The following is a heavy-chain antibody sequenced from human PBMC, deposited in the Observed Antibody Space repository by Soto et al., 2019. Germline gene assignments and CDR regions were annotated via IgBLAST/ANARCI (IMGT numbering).Heavy chain of an antibody. V-gene: IGHV4-59*01. CDR1: GGSISSYY. Sequence: SETLSLTCTVSGGSISSYYWSWIRQPPGKGLEWIGYTYYSGSTNYNPSLKSRVTISVDTSKNQFSLKLSSVTAADTAVYYCARVGSSGWFDYWGQGTLVTVSS. D-gene: IGHD6-19*01. CDR3: ARVGSSGWFDY. CDR2: TYYSGST. J-gene: IGHJ4*02.